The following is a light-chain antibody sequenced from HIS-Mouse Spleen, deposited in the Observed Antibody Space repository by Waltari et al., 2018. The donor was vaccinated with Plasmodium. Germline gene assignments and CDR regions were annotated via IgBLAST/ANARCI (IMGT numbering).Light chain of an antibody. CDR1: QSVSSN. CDR3: QQYNNWPFT. Sequence: ELVMTQSPATLSVSPGERATLSCRASQSVSSNLAWYQPKPGQAPRLLIYGASTRATGIPARFSGSGSGTEFTLTISSLQSEDFAVYYCQQYNNWPFTFGPGTKVDIK. V-gene: IGKV3-15*01. CDR2: GAS. J-gene: IGKJ3*01.